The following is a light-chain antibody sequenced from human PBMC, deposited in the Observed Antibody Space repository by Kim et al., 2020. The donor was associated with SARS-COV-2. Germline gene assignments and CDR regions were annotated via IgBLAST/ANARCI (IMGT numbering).Light chain of an antibody. CDR1: SLRSSY. J-gene: IGLJ1*01. CDR3: FSRDSLGKKYV. Sequence: ALGQTGRITCQGDSLRSSYASWYQQKPGQAPLLFFSDENNRPSGVPDRFSGSSAGNSASLTITGAHAEDEADYYCFSRDSLGKKYVFGPGTKVTVL. CDR2: DEN. V-gene: IGLV3-19*01.